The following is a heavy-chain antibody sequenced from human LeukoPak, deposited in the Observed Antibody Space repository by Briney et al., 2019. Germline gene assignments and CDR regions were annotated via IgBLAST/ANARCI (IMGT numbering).Heavy chain of an antibody. V-gene: IGHV4-59*08. CDR2: IYYSGST. CDR3: ARQGYDFWSGYYTRAFDI. CDR1: GGPISSYY. J-gene: IGHJ3*02. Sequence: SETLSLTCTVSGGPISSYYWSWIRQPPGKGLEWIGYIYYSGSTNYNPSLKSRVTISVDTSKNQFSLKLSSVTAADTAVYYCARQGYDFWSGYYTRAFDIWGQGTMVTVSS. D-gene: IGHD3-3*01.